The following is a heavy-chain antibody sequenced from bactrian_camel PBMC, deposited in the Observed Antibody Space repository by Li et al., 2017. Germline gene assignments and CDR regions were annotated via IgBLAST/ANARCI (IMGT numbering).Heavy chain of an antibody. CDR1: GRTDSYNV. V-gene: IGHV3S53*01. D-gene: IGHD7*01. CDR3: AADSYNLQLARSYTY. CDR2: IDRAGSP. Sequence: VQLVESGGGSVQAGGSLRLTCAASGRTDSYNVMGWFRQAPGKEREGVAAIDRAGSPTYTYSVMDRFIISKDNVKNTLYLQMNNLKPDDTALYYCAADSYNLQLARSYTYWGQGTQVTVS. J-gene: IGHJ4*01.